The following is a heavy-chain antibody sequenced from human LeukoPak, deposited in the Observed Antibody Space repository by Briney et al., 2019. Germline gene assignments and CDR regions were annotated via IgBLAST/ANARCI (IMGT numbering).Heavy chain of an antibody. D-gene: IGHD6-19*01. CDR3: AKMRAVAGTKSYYFDY. CDR2: IYSGGST. V-gene: IGHV3-53*01. CDR1: GFTVSSNY. J-gene: IGHJ4*02. Sequence: GGSLRLSCAASGFTVSSNYMSWVRQAPGKGLEWVSVIYSGGSTYYADSVKGRFTISRDNSKNTLYLQMNSLRAEDTAVYYCAKMRAVAGTKSYYFDYWGQGTLVTVSS.